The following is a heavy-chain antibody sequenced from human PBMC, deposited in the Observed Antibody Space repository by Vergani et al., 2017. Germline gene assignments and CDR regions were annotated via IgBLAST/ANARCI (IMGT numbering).Heavy chain of an antibody. J-gene: IGHJ4*02. CDR1: GGTFKSNT. V-gene: IGHV1-69*01. CDR3: ARGTLLRYFDWLGPADAWDY. D-gene: IGHD3-9*01. Sequence: QVQLVQSGAEVKKPGSSVKVSCKTSGGTFKSNTFSWVRQAPGQGLEWMGGIIPIFGTADYAQDFQGRLSITADESTSTVYMELSSLRSDDTAVYYCARGTLLRYFDWLGPADAWDYWGQGTLVTVSS. CDR2: IIPIFGTA.